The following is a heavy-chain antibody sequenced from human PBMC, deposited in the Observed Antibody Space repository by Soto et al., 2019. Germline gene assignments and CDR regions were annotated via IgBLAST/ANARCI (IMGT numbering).Heavy chain of an antibody. J-gene: IGHJ3*02. D-gene: IGHD2-8*02. Sequence: QVQLVESGGGVVQPGRSLRLSCAASGFTFSSYAMHWVRQAPGKGLEWVAVISYDGSNKYYADSVKGRFTISRDNSKNTLYLQMNSLRAEDTAVFYCARPGSWVVTKSTGCAFDIWGQGTMVTVSS. V-gene: IGHV3-30-3*01. CDR3: ARPGSWVVTKSTGCAFDI. CDR1: GFTFSSYA. CDR2: ISYDGSNK.